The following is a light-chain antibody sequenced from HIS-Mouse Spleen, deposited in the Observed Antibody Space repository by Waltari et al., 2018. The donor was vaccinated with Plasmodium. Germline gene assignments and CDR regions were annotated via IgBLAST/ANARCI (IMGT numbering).Light chain of an antibody. CDR1: SSDVGGYNY. CDR2: EVS. Sequence: QSALTQPPSASGSPGQSVTISCTGTSSDVGGYNYVSWYQQHPGKAPKLVIYEVSKRPYGVPDRFSGSKSGNTASLTVAGLQAEDEADYYCSSYAGSNNLVFGGGTKLTVL. V-gene: IGLV2-8*01. CDR3: SSYAGSNNLV. J-gene: IGLJ2*01.